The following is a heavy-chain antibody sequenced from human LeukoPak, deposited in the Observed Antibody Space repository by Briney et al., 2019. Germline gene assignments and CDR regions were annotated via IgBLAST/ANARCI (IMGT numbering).Heavy chain of an antibody. CDR2: INAGNGNT. J-gene: IGHJ4*02. D-gene: IGHD5-18*01. Sequence: ASVKVSCKASGYTFTSYAMHWVRQAPGQRLEWMGWINAGNGNTKYSQKFQGRVTIARDTSASTAYMELSSLRSEVTAVYYCARDRGVDTAMVYIDYWGQGTLVTVSS. CDR1: GYTFTSYA. CDR3: ARDRGVDTAMVYIDY. V-gene: IGHV1-3*01.